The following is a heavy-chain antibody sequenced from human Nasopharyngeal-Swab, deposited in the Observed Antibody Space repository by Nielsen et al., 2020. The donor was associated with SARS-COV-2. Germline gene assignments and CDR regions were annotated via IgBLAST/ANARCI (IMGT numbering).Heavy chain of an antibody. D-gene: IGHD6-13*01. J-gene: IGHJ6*03. CDR2: INHSGST. CDR3: ARGRGGYGSRWYGYYYYYMDV. CDR1: GGSFSGYN. V-gene: IGHV4-34*01. Sequence: SQTLSLTCAVYGGSFSGYNWSWIRQPPGKGLEWVGEINHSGSTNYNPSLKSRVTISVDTSKNQFSLKLSSVTAADTAVYYCARGRGGYGSRWYGYYYYYMDVWGKGTTVTVSS.